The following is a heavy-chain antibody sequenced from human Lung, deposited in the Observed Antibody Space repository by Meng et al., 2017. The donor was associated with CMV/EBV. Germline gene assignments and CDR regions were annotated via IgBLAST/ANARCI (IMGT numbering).Heavy chain of an antibody. J-gene: IGHJ4*02. CDR3: ARPGIAAAGISKYYFDY. CDR1: GVSFSGYY. D-gene: IGHD6-13*01. V-gene: IGHV4-34*01. Sequence: QVQRQQWGAGLLKPSETLSLTSAVYGVSFSGYYWSWIRQPPGKGLELIGEIKHSGSTNYNPSLKRRVTISVDTSKNQFSLKLSSVTAADTAVYYCARPGIAAAGISKYYFDYWGQGTLVTVSS. CDR2: IKHSGST.